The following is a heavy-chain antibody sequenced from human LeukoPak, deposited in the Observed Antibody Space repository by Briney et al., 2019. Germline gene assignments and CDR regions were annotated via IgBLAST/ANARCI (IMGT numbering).Heavy chain of an antibody. CDR2: IYTSGST. V-gene: IGHV4-4*07. D-gene: IGHD6-13*01. CDR3: ASRYSSSWYARYPD. Sequence: SETLSLTCTVSGGSISSYYWSWIRQPAGKGLEWIGRIYTSGSTNYNPSLKSRVTMSVDTSKNQFSLKLSSVTAADTAVYYCASRYSSSWYARYPDWGQGTLATVSS. J-gene: IGHJ4*02. CDR1: GGSISSYY.